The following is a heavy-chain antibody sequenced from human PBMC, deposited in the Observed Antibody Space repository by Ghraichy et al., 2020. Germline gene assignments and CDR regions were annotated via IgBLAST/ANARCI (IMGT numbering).Heavy chain of an antibody. CDR2: IKQDGSEI. CDR1: GFRISTNW. V-gene: IGHV3-7*01. J-gene: IGHJ4*02. CDR3: ARMEDYYGSPGYFDY. D-gene: IGHD3-10*01. Sequence: GGSLRLSCAASGFRISTNWMSWVRQAPGKGLEWVANIKQDGSEIYYVDSVKGRFTISRDNAKNSLYLQMNSLRAEDTAVYYCARMEDYYGSPGYFDYWGQGTLVTVSS.